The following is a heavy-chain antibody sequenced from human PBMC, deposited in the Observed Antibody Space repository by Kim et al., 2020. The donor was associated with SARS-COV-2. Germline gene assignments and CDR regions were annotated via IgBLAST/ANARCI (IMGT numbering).Heavy chain of an antibody. J-gene: IGHJ3*02. D-gene: IGHD3-10*01. Sequence: NPPLKSRVTISVDTAKNQFSLKLGSVTAADTAVYYCASLPSGSYSDAFDIWGQGTMVTVSS. CDR3: ASLPSGSYSDAFDI. V-gene: IGHV4-31*02.